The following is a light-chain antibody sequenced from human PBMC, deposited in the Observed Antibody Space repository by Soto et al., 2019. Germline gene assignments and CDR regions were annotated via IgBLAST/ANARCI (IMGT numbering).Light chain of an antibody. CDR2: DVT. CDR1: SSDVGGYNE. V-gene: IGLV2-14*03. J-gene: IGLJ2*01. Sequence: QSALTQPASVSGSPGQSTTISCTGTSSDVGGYNEVSWYQQRPGKAPKLMIYDVTNRPSGVSNRFSGSKSGNTAALTISGLQAEDEAYYYCGSHAAGSTLIFGGGTKLTVL. CDR3: GSHAAGSTLI.